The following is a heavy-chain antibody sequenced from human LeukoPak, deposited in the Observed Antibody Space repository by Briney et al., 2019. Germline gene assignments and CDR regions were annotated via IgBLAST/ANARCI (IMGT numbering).Heavy chain of an antibody. Sequence: GESLKISCQGFGSRFTSNWIGWVRQMPGKGLAWMGLISTGSPDTRYGPSFQGQVTFSADRSISTAYLQWSSLKASDTAMYYCARYSNLISGAGWVDYWGQGTLVTVSS. CDR1: GSRFTSNW. V-gene: IGHV5-51*01. CDR3: ARYSNLISGAGWVDY. D-gene: IGHD6-13*01. CDR2: ISTGSPDT. J-gene: IGHJ4*02.